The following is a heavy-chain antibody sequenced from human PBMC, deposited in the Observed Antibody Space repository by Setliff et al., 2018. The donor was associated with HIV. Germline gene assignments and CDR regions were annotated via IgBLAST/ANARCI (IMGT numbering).Heavy chain of an antibody. CDR1: GYTFTSYD. Sequence: ASVKVPCKASGYTFTSYDINWVRQATGQGLEWMGWMNPNSGNTGYAQKFQGRVTITRNTSISTAYMELSSLRSEDTAVYYCARGKYSSSPPFDYWGQGTLVTVSS. D-gene: IGHD6-6*01. CDR2: MNPNSGNT. V-gene: IGHV1-8*03. J-gene: IGHJ4*02. CDR3: ARGKYSSSPPFDY.